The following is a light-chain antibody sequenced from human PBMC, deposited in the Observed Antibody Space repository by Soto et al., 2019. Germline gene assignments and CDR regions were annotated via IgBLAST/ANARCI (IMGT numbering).Light chain of an antibody. CDR2: DVS. Sequence: GDRVAITCRASQGIASALAWYQQKPGRPPKLLIYDVSSLESGVPSRFSGSGSGTDFILTISGLQPDDFATYYCQQFRDFPLTFGGGTNV. V-gene: IGKV1-13*02. CDR1: QGIASA. J-gene: IGKJ4*01. CDR3: QQFRDFPLT.